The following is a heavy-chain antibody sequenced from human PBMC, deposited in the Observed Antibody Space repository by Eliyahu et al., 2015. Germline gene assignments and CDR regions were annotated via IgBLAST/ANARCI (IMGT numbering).Heavy chain of an antibody. CDR1: GFSLSTRGVG. D-gene: IGHD3-22*01. Sequence: QITLKESGPTLVRPTQTLTLTCSFSGFSLSTRGVGVGWXRQPPGKALEWLALIHWDDDKRYXPSLKSRLTITKDTSNNRVVLSMTNMDPVDTATYYCAHRAGYYGSSGEFDYWGQGTLVTVSS. V-gene: IGHV2-5*02. CDR3: AHRAGYYGSSGEFDY. J-gene: IGHJ4*02. CDR2: IHWDDDK.